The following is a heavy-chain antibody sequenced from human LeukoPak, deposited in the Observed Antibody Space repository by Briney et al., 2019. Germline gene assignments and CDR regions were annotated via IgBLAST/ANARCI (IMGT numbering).Heavy chain of an antibody. CDR3: ARGPWCSSTSCPAEYFQH. V-gene: IGHV4-30-4*01. CDR1: GGSISSGDYY. J-gene: IGHJ1*01. Sequence: SQTLSLTCTVSGGSISSGDYYWSWIRQPPGKGLEWIGYIYYSGSTYYNPSPKSRVTISVDTSKNQFSLKLSSVTAADTAVYYCARGPWCSSTSCPAEYFQHWGQGTLVTVSS. D-gene: IGHD2-2*01. CDR2: IYYSGST.